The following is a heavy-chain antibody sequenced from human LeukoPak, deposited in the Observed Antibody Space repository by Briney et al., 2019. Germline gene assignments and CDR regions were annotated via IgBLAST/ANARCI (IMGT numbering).Heavy chain of an antibody. CDR2: IYYSGST. V-gene: IGHV4-39*01. CDR3: ARLYYDSSGYYQICYFDY. CDR1: GGSISSSSYY. Sequence: SETLSLTCTVSGGSISSSSYYWGWIRQPPGKGLGWIGSIYYSGSTYYNPSLKSRVTISVGTSKTQFSLNLSSVTAADTAVYYCARLYYDSSGYYQICYFDYWGQGTLVTVSS. D-gene: IGHD3-22*01. J-gene: IGHJ4*02.